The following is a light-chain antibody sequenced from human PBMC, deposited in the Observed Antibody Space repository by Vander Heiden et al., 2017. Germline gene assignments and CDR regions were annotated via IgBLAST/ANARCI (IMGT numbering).Light chain of an antibody. Sequence: DIVMTQSPLSLPVTPGEPASISCRSSQSLLHSNGYNYLDWYLQKPGQSPQLLIYLGSNRASGVPDRFSASGSGTDFTLKISRVEAEHLGVYYCRQALQTPFTFGHGTKVDIK. CDR3: RQALQTPFT. CDR1: QSLLHSNGYNY. V-gene: IGKV2-28*01. J-gene: IGKJ3*01. CDR2: LGS.